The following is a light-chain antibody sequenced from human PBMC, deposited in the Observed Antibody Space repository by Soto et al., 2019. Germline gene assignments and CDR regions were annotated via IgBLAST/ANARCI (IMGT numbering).Light chain of an antibody. Sequence: IQMTQSPSTLSASVGDRVTITCRASQGIRNDLDWFQQKPGKAPKLLIYAASNLQSGVPARFSGSGSGTDFTLTISSLQPEDFATYYCQQSYRTPRTFGQGTKVDIK. CDR2: AAS. J-gene: IGKJ1*01. V-gene: IGKV1-6*01. CDR1: QGIRND. CDR3: QQSYRTPRT.